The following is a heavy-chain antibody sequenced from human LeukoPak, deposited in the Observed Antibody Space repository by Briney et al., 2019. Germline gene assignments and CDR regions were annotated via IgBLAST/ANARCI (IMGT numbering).Heavy chain of an antibody. CDR2: ISYDGSNK. J-gene: IGHJ4*02. D-gene: IGHD4-17*01. Sequence: PGGSLRLSCAASGFTFSSYAMHWVRQAPGQGLEWLAVISYDGSNKYYADSVKGRFTISGDTSKNTLYLQMNSLRAEDTAVCYCARDGSGDYVGDYWGQGTLVTVSS. V-gene: IGHV3-30-3*01. CDR1: GFTFSSYA. CDR3: ARDGSGDYVGDY.